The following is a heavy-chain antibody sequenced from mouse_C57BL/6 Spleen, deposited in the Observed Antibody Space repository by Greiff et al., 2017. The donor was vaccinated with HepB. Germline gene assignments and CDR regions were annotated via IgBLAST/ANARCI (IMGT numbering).Heavy chain of an antibody. CDR3: ARLSRYFDV. Sequence: EVQGVESGGGLVQPGGSLKLSCAASGFTFSDYGMAWVRQAPREGPEWVAFISNLAYSIYYADTVTGRFTISRENAKNTLYLEMSSLRSEDTAMYYCARLSRYFDVWGTGTTVTVSS. CDR2: ISNLAYSI. V-gene: IGHV5-15*01. CDR1: GFTFSDYG. J-gene: IGHJ1*03.